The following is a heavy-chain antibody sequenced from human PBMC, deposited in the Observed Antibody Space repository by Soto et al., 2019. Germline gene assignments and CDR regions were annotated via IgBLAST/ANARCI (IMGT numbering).Heavy chain of an antibody. CDR3: ARGITGTSIDY. Sequence: PVGSLRLSCAASGFTVSSNYMSWVRQAPGKGLEWVSVIYSGGSTYYADSVKGRFTISRDNSKNTLYLQMNSLRAEDTAVYYCARGITGTSIDYWGQGTQVTVSS. CDR2: IYSGGST. D-gene: IGHD1-7*01. J-gene: IGHJ4*02. CDR1: GFTVSSNY. V-gene: IGHV3-53*01.